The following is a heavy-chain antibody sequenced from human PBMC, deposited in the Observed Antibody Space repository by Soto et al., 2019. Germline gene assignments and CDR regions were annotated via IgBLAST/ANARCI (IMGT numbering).Heavy chain of an antibody. Sequence: PSETLSLTCTVSGGSISSSSYYWGWIRQPPGKGLEWIGSIYYSGSTYYNPSLKSRVTISVDTSKNQFSLKLSSVTAADTAVYYCATKLKWWPLFGWFDPWGQGTLVTVSS. CDR1: GGSISSSSYY. J-gene: IGHJ5*02. D-gene: IGHD2-8*01. CDR2: IYYSGST. V-gene: IGHV4-39*01. CDR3: ATKLKWWPLFGWFDP.